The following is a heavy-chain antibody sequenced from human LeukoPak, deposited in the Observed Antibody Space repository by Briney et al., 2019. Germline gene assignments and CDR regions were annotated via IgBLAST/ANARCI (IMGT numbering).Heavy chain of an antibody. J-gene: IGHJ4*02. Sequence: ASVTVSCKASGYTFTGYYMHWVRQAPGQGLEWMGWINPNSGGTNYAQKFQGRVTMTRDTSISTAYMELSRLRSDDTAVYYCASSPAAMSPLDYWGQGTLVTVSS. V-gene: IGHV1-2*02. CDR1: GYTFTGYY. D-gene: IGHD2-2*01. CDR3: ASSPAAMSPLDY. CDR2: INPNSGGT.